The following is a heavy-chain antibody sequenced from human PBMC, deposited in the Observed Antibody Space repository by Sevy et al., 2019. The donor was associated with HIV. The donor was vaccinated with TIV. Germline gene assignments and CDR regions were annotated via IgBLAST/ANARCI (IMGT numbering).Heavy chain of an antibody. J-gene: IGHJ4*02. CDR1: GSTFSTYG. D-gene: IGHD4-17*01. Sequence: GGSLRLSCAASGSTFSTYGMHWVRQAPGKGLEWVAVIWFDGSNTYYADSVKGRFTISRDIAKNTLHLQMNSLRVEDTAVYYCARDLEFYDYGDYGPAFMPDYWGQGTLVTVSS. V-gene: IGHV3-33*01. CDR3: ARDLEFYDYGDYGPAFMPDY. CDR2: IWFDGSNT.